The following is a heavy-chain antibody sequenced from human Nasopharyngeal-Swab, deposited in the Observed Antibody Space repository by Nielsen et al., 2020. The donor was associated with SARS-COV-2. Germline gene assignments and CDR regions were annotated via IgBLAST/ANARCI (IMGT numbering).Heavy chain of an antibody. D-gene: IGHD6-19*01. CDR1: GFIFSDYY. J-gene: IGHJ3*02. V-gene: IGHV3-11*01. CDR2: ISSSGSTT. CDR3: AKAVAGTPYDAFDI. Sequence: GGSLRLSCAVSGFIFSDYYMSWIRQAPGKGLEWVSYISSSGSTTYYADSVKGRFTISRDNAKNSLCLQMNSLRAEDTAVYYCAKAVAGTPYDAFDIWGQGTMVTVSS.